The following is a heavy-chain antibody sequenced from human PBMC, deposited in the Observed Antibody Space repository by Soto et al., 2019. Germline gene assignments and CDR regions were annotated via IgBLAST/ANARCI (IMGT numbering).Heavy chain of an antibody. CDR3: AKDPGYCSGGSCYAYFDY. Sequence: QVQLVESGGGVVQPGRSLRLSCAASGFTFSSYGMHWVRQAPGKGLEWVAVISYDGSNKYYADSVKGRFTISRDNSKNTLYLQMNSLRAEDTAVYYCAKDPGYCSGGSCYAYFDYWGQGTLVIVSS. CDR1: GFTFSSYG. V-gene: IGHV3-30*18. J-gene: IGHJ4*02. D-gene: IGHD2-15*01. CDR2: ISYDGSNK.